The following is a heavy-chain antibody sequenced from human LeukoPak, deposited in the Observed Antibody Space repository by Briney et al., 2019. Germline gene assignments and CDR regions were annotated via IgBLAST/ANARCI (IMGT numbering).Heavy chain of an antibody. J-gene: IGHJ1*01. V-gene: IGHV3-30*02. CDR3: AKAPPPHGEYFQH. CDR2: IWYDGSNK. Sequence: GGSLRLSCAASGFTFSSYGMHWVRQAPGKGLEWVAVIWYDGSNKYYADSVKGRFTISRDNSKNTLYLQMNSLRAEDTAVYYCAKAPPPHGEYFQHWGQGTLVTVSS. CDR1: GFTFSSYG.